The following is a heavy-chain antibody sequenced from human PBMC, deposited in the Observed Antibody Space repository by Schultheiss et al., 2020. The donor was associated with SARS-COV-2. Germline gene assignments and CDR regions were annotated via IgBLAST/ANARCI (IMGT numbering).Heavy chain of an antibody. CDR1: GFTFSSYG. D-gene: IGHD1-1*01. CDR2: ISYDGSNK. Sequence: GGSLRLSCAASGFTFSSYGMHWVRQAPGKGLECVGVISYDGSNKYYADSMKGRFTISRDNSKNTMYLQMNSLRAEDTAVYYCGRDWNLDSWGQGTLVTVSS. CDR3: GRDWNLDS. V-gene: IGHV3-30*03. J-gene: IGHJ4*02.